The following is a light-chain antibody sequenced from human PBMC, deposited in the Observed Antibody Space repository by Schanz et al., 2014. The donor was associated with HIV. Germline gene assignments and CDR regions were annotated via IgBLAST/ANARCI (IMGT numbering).Light chain of an antibody. CDR1: QTVSNN. CDR2: GAS. J-gene: IGKJ2*01. Sequence: EIVLTQSPGTLSVSPGERATLSCRASQTVSNNLAWYQQKPGQAPRLLIHGASRRATGIPARFSGSGSGTDFTLTISRLEPEDFAVYYCQQYGSSPPYTFGQGTKLEIK. V-gene: IGKV3-20*01. CDR3: QQYGSSPPYT.